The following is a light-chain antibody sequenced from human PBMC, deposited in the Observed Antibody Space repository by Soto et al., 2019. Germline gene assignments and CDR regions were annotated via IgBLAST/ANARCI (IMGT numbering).Light chain of an antibody. CDR1: QSLTSS. CDR2: DAS. V-gene: IGKV3-11*01. J-gene: IGKJ2*01. CDR3: PQRSNWPYT. Sequence: EIVLTQSPATLSLSPGEGATLSCRASQSLTSSLDWYQQKPGQAPRLLIYDASTRATGIPARFSGSGSGTDFTLTISSLEPEDFAVYYCPQRSNWPYTFGQGTKVEIK.